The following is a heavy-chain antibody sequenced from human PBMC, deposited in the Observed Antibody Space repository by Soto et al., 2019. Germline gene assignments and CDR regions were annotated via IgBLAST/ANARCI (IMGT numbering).Heavy chain of an antibody. Sequence: GASVKVSCKASGGTFSSYAISWVRQAPGQGLEWMGGIIPIFGTANYAQKFQGRVTITADESTSTAYMELRSLRSDDTAVYYCARPFSKRYSYFDLWARGILVTVSP. J-gene: IGHJ2*01. V-gene: IGHV1-69*13. CDR2: IIPIFGTA. CDR1: GGTFSSYA. CDR3: ARPFSKRYSYFDL. D-gene: IGHD2-2*01.